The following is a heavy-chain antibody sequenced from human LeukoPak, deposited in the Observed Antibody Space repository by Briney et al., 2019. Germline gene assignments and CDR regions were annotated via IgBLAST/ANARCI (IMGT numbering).Heavy chain of an antibody. V-gene: IGHV3-21*01. D-gene: IGHD6-19*01. Sequence: GGSLRLSCAASGFTFSSYSMNWVRQAPGKGLEWVSSISSSSYIYYADSVKGRFTISRDNAKNSLYLQMNSLRAEDTAVYYCARDGGRIAVAGFDYWGQGTLVTVSS. CDR2: ISSSSYI. J-gene: IGHJ4*02. CDR3: ARDGGRIAVAGFDY. CDR1: GFTFSSYS.